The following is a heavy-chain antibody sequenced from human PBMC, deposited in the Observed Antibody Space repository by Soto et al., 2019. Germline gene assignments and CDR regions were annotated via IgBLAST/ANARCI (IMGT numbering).Heavy chain of an antibody. V-gene: IGHV3-48*03. J-gene: IGHJ3*02. CDR2: ISSSGSTI. CDR3: ARDGSHVLLWFGERGVAFDI. D-gene: IGHD3-10*01. Sequence: EVQLVESGGGLVQPGGSLRLSCAASGFTFSSYEMNWVRQAPGKGLEWVSYISSSGSTIYYADSVKGRFTISRDNAKNSLYLQMNSLRAEDTAVYYCARDGSHVLLWFGERGVAFDIWGQGTMVTVSS. CDR1: GFTFSSYE.